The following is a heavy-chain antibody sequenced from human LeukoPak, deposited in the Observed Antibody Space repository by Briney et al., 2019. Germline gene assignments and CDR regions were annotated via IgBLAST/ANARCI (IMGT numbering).Heavy chain of an antibody. Sequence: GGSLRLSCAASGFTFSSYSMNWVRQAPGKGLEWASSISSSSSYIYYADSVKGRFTISRDNAKNSLYLQMNSLRAEDTAVYYCARDLTYYFDSSGFTAAPHWGQGTLVTVSS. J-gene: IGHJ4*02. CDR1: GFTFSSYS. CDR3: ARDLTYYFDSSGFTAAPH. V-gene: IGHV3-21*01. D-gene: IGHD3-22*01. CDR2: ISSSSSYI.